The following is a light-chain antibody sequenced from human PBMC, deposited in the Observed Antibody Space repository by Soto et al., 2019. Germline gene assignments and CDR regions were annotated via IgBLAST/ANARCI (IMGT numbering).Light chain of an antibody. Sequence: DIQMTQSPSSLSASVGDRVTINCRASQSISTFLNWYQQKPGQAPKVLISAASTLQSGVPSRFSGRGSGTDFTLTISSLHPEDFATCYCQQSDSTPYTFGQGTTLATK. J-gene: IGKJ2*01. CDR3: QQSDSTPYT. V-gene: IGKV1-39*01. CDR1: QSISTF. CDR2: AAS.